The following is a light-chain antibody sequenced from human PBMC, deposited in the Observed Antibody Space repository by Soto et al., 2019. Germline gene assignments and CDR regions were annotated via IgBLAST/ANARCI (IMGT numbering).Light chain of an antibody. CDR3: QTWGTGKGV. J-gene: IGLJ2*01. V-gene: IGLV4-69*01. Sequence: QPVLTPSPSASASLGASVKLTCTLTSGHSSYAIAWHQQQPEKAPRYLMKLNSDGSHYRGDGIPDRFSGSSAGAERYLTISSLQSEDEADYYCQTWGTGKGVFGGGTKLTVL. CDR1: SGHSSYA. CDR2: LNSDGSH.